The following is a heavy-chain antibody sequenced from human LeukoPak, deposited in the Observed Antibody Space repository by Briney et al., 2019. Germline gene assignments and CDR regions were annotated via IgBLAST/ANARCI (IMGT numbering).Heavy chain of an antibody. J-gene: IGHJ4*02. CDR1: GFTFDDYS. V-gene: IGHV3-9*01. D-gene: IGHD2-15*01. CDR2: ISWNSGSI. CDR3: ASGVVVVPARFDY. Sequence: GGSLRLSCAASGFTFDDYSIHWVRQAPGKGLEWVSGISWNSGSIGYADSVKGRFTISRDNAKNSLYLQMNSLRAEDTALYYCASGVVVVPARFDYWGQGTLVTVSS.